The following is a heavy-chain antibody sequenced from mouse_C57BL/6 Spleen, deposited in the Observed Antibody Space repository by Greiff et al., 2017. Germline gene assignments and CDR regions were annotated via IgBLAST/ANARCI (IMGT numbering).Heavy chain of an antibody. Sequence: QVQLQQPGAELVMPGASVKLSCKASGYTFTSYWMHWVKQRPGQGLEWIGEIDPSASYTNYNQKFKGKSTLTVDKSSSTAYMQLSSLTSEDSAVYYCARRNYGNSYYFDYWGQGTTLTVAS. J-gene: IGHJ2*01. D-gene: IGHD2-1*01. CDR1: GYTFTSYW. V-gene: IGHV1-69*01. CDR3: ARRNYGNSYYFDY. CDR2: IDPSASYT.